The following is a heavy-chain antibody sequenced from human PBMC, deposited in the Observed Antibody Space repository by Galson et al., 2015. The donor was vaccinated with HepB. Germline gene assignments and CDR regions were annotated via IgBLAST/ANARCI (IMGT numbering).Heavy chain of an antibody. CDR1: GGSFSPYW. Sequence: SETLSLTCAVYGGSFSPYWWSWIRQPPGKGLEWIGEINHSRGTNYKPSLKSRVTMSLDPSKNQISLKLNFVTAADTAVYYCARGDAYVWEFDYRGQGTLVTVSS. J-gene: IGHJ4*02. CDR3: ARGDAYVWEFDY. V-gene: IGHV4-34*01. D-gene: IGHD3-16*01. CDR2: INHSRGT.